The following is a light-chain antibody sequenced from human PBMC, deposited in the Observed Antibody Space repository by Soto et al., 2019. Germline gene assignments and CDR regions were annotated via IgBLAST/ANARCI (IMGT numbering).Light chain of an antibody. CDR1: QSVSATY. V-gene: IGKV3-20*01. CDR2: GAS. CDR3: QLYGGSPLYT. Sequence: ETVLTQSPGTLSWSPGERVTLSCRTSQSVSATYLAWYQQRPGQAPRLLIYGASHRATGIPDRFTGSTSGTDFTLTISSLEPEDFAVYYCQLYGGSPLYTFGQGTKLEIK. J-gene: IGKJ2*01.